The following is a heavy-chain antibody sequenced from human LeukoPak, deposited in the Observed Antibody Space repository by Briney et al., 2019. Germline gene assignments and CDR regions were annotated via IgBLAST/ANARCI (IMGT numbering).Heavy chain of an antibody. CDR2: IHHSGST. CDR1: GGSFSGYY. CDR3: ARGGYVIDY. D-gene: IGHD3-22*01. J-gene: IGHJ4*02. V-gene: IGHV4-34*01. Sequence: SETLSLTCAVYGGSFSGYYWSWIRQPPGKGLEWIGEIHHSGSTTYNPSLKSRVTISVDTSKSQFSLKLSSVTAADTAVYYCARGGYVIDYWGQGTLVTVSS.